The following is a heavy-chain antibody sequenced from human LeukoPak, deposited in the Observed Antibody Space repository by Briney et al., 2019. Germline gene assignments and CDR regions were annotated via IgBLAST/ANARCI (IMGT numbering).Heavy chain of an antibody. Sequence: GGSLRLSCAASGFTFGSYSMNWVRQAPGKGLEWASSISSSSSYIYYADSVRGRFTISRDNAKKSLFLQMNSLRAEDTAVYYCAGPMGPTAIFGFDYWGQGILVTVSS. CDR3: AGPMGPTAIFGFDY. CDR2: ISSSSSYI. D-gene: IGHD2-2*01. J-gene: IGHJ4*02. CDR1: GFTFGSYS. V-gene: IGHV3-21*01.